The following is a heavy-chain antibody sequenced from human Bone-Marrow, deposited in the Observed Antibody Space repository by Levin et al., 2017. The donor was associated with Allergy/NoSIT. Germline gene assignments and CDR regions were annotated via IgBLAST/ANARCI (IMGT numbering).Heavy chain of an antibody. CDR2: IIPMFEET. CDR3: AREGDHYDSNSHQRHFYNGMDV. J-gene: IGHJ6*02. Sequence: SVKVSCKASGGTFNNFAISWVRQAPGQGLEWMGGIIPMFEETNYAQRFQGRVTLTADASTSTAYMELSSLRSEDTAVYYCAREGDHYDSNSHQRHFYNGMDVWGQGTTVAVSS. V-gene: IGHV1-69*13. D-gene: IGHD3-22*01. CDR1: GGTFNNFA.